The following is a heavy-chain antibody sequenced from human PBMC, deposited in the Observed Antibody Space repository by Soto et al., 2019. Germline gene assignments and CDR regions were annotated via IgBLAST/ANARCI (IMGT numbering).Heavy chain of an antibody. CDR3: ARDLLGGNPLSFYYGMDV. CDR1: GYTFTSYG. V-gene: IGHV1-18*01. Sequence: ASVKVSCKASGYTFTSYGISWVRQAPGQGLEWMGWISAYNGNTNYAQKLQGRVTMTTDTSTSTAYMELRSLRSDDTAVYYCARDLLGGNPLSFYYGMDVWGQGTTVTVSS. J-gene: IGHJ6*02. CDR2: ISAYNGNT. D-gene: IGHD2-15*01.